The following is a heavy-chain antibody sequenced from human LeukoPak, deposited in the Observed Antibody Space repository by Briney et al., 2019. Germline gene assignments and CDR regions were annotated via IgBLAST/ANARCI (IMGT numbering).Heavy chain of an antibody. CDR1: GSIFASYW. V-gene: IGHV5-51*01. D-gene: IGHD6-13*01. J-gene: IGHJ5*02. CDR3: ARGYTSSCPDL. CDR2: IYPGDSDT. Sequence: GASLQISCKGSGSIFASYWIGWVRQLPGKGLEWMGMIYPGDSDTRYSPSFQGQVTISADKSISTAYLQWSSLKASDTAMYYCARGYTSSCPDLWGQGTLVTVSS.